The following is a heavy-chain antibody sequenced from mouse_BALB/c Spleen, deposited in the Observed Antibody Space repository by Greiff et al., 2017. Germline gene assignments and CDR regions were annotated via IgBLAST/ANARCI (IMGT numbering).Heavy chain of an antibody. D-gene: IGHD1-1*01. V-gene: IGHV1S56*01. CDR1: GYTFTSYY. J-gene: IGHJ4*01. CDR3: ARSYYGSLYYAMDY. CDR2: IYPGNVNT. Sequence: QVQLQQSGPELVKPGASVRISCKASGYTFTSYYIHWVKQRPGQGLEWIGWIYPGNVNTKYNEKFKGKATLTADKSSSTAYMQLSSLTSEDSAVYFCARSYYGSLYYAMDYWGQGTSVTVSS.